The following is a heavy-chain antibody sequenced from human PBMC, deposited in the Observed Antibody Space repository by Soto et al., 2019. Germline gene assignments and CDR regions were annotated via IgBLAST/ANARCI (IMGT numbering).Heavy chain of an antibody. CDR1: GFTFDDYA. D-gene: IGHD6-13*01. Sequence: EVQLVESGGGLVQPGRSLRLSCAASGFTFDDYAMHWVRQVPGKGLEWVSGINWNSGSIGYGDSVKGRFAISRDNAKNSRHLQMNSLSAEDTAFYYCVKDESINWYGGHFRHWGQGTLVTVSS. CDR3: VKDESINWYGGHFRH. V-gene: IGHV3-9*01. J-gene: IGHJ1*01. CDR2: INWNSGSI.